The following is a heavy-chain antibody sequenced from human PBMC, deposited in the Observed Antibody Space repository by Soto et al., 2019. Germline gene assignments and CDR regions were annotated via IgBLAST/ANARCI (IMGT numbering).Heavy chain of an antibody. D-gene: IGHD1-26*01. CDR1: GGTFSSYA. V-gene: IGHV1-69*13. CDR3: ARDRRAGSYFDY. CDR2: IIPIFGTA. Sequence: ASVKVSCKASGGTFSSYAISWVRQAPGQGLEWMGGIIPIFGTANYAQKFQGRVTITADESTSTAYMELSSLRSEDTAVYYCARDRRAGSYFDYWGQGTLVTVSS. J-gene: IGHJ4*02.